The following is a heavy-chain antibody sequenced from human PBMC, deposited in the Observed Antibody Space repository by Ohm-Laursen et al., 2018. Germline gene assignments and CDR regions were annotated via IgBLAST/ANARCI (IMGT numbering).Heavy chain of an antibody. Sequence: SETLSLTCTVSGGSISSYYWSWIRQPPGKGLEWIGYIYYSGSTNYNPSLKSRVTISVDTSKNQFSLKLSSVTAADTAVYYCARDDIVVVPSYYYYGMDVWGQGTTVTVSS. CDR1: GGSISSYY. CDR2: IYYSGST. D-gene: IGHD2-2*01. CDR3: ARDDIVVVPSYYYYGMDV. V-gene: IGHV4-59*12. J-gene: IGHJ6*02.